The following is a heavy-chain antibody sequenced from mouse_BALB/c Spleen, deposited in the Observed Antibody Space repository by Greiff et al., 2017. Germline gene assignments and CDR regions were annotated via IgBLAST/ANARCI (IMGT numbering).Heavy chain of an antibody. CDR1: GYSFTGYY. J-gene: IGHJ4*01. V-gene: IGHV1S34*01. CDR3: AREGGGYDGNNYYAMDY. Sequence: LVKTGASVKISCKASGYSFTGYYMHWVKQSHGKSLEWIGYISCYNGATSYNQKFKGKATFTVDTSSSTAYMQFNSLTSEDSAVYYCAREGGGYDGNNYYAMDYWGQGTSVTVSS. D-gene: IGHD2-2*01. CDR2: ISCYNGAT.